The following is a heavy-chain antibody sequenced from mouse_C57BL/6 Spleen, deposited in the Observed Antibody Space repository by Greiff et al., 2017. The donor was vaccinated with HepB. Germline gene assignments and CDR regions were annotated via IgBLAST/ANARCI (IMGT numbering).Heavy chain of an antibody. CDR3: ARNYYYGSPPFDY. J-gene: IGHJ2*01. D-gene: IGHD1-1*01. CDR1: GYTFTSYG. CDR2: IYPRSGNT. Sequence: QVQLQQSGAELARPGASVKLSCKASGYTFTSYGISWVKQRTGQGLEWIGEIYPRSGNTYYNEKFKGKATLTADKSSSTAYMELRSLTSEDSAVYFCARNYYYGSPPFDYWGQGTTLTVSS. V-gene: IGHV1-81*01.